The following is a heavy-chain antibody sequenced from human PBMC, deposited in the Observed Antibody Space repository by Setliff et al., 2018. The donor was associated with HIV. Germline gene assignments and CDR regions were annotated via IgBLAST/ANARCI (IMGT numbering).Heavy chain of an antibody. CDR3: ARGRDYYGSGSYFNGRANSYYFMDV. D-gene: IGHD3-10*01. Sequence: SETLSLTCAVYGGSFSGYYWSWIRQPPGKGLEWTGEINHSGSTNYNPSLKSRVTIPVDTSKNQFSLGLSSVTAADTAVYYCARGRDYYGSGSYFNGRANSYYFMDVWGKGTTVTVSS. J-gene: IGHJ6*03. CDR2: INHSGST. CDR1: GGSFSGYY. V-gene: IGHV4-34*01.